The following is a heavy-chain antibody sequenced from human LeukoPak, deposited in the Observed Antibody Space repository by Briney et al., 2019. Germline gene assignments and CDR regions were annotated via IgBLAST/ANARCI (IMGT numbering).Heavy chain of an antibody. J-gene: IGHJ4*02. V-gene: IGHV3-23*01. Sequence: GGSLRLSCAASGFTFSGYAMSWVRQAPGKGLEWVSAISGSGGSTYYADSVKGRFTISRDNSKNTLYLQMNSLRAKDTAVYYCAKGVHSGYDFSDYWGQGTLVTVSS. CDR3: AKGVHSGYDFSDY. CDR1: GFTFSGYA. D-gene: IGHD5-12*01. CDR2: ISGSGGST.